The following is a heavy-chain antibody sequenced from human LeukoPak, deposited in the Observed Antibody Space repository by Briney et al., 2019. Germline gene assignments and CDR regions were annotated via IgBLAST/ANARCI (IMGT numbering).Heavy chain of an antibody. J-gene: IGHJ4*02. CDR2: ISYDGNNK. CDR3: ARDRYGSGSYIDY. V-gene: IGHV3-30*04. Sequence: GGSLRLSCAASGFTFSSYAMHWVRQAPGKGLEWVAVISYDGNNKYYADSVKGRFTISRDNSKNTLYLQMNSLRAEDTAVYYCARDRYGSGSYIDYWGQGTLVTVSS. CDR1: GFTFSSYA. D-gene: IGHD3-10*01.